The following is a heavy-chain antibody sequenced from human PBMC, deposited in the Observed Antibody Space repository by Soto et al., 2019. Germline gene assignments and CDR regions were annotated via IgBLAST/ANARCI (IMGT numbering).Heavy chain of an antibody. V-gene: IGHV3-48*02. Sequence: GGSLRLSCAASGFTFSSYSMNWVRQAPGKGLEWVSYISSSSSTIYYADSVKGRFTISRDNAKNSLYLQMNSLRDEDTAVYYCARVFRFPGQLEGGRWGQGPLVTVS. CDR3: ARVFRFPGQLEGGR. CDR2: ISSSSSTI. CDR1: GFTFSSYS. D-gene: IGHD1-1*01. J-gene: IGHJ4*02.